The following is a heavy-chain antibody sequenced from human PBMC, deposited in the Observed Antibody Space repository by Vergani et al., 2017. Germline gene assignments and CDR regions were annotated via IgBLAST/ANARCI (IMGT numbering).Heavy chain of an antibody. V-gene: IGHV3-11*01. D-gene: IGHD3-10*01. Sequence: QVQLVESGGDLVKPGGSLRLSCAASGFPFSDYYMSWIRQAPGQGLEWVSYISSSGTTIYYADSLKGRFTISRDNAKNSLYLQMNSLRAEDTAVYYCARTPVLLWFGELTHYFDYWGQGTLVTVSS. CDR1: GFPFSDYY. CDR3: ARTPVLLWFGELTHYFDY. J-gene: IGHJ4*02. CDR2: ISSSGTTI.